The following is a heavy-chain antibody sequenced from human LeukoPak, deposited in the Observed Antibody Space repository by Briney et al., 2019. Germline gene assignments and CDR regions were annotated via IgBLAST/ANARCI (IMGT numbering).Heavy chain of an antibody. CDR1: GFTFSSYG. D-gene: IGHD3-10*01. CDR3: AKDGLYYGSGSYSLVDY. V-gene: IGHV3-30*18. J-gene: IGHJ4*02. Sequence: PGRSLRLSCAASGFTFSSYGMHWVRQAPGKGLEWVAVISYDGSNKYYADSVKGRFTISRDNSKNTLYLQMNSLRAEDTAVYYCAKDGLYYGSGSYSLVDYWGQGTLVTVSS. CDR2: ISYDGSNK.